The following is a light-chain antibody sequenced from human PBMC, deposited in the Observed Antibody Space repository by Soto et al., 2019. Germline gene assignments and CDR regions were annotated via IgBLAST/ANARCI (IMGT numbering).Light chain of an antibody. CDR2: DAS. CDR3: QQRSTWPLT. Sequence: EIVLTQSPATLSLSPGERATLSCRASQSVRNYLAWYQQKPGQAPRLLIYDASNRATGIPVRFSGSGSATDFTLTISSLEPEDFAVYYCQQRSTWPLTFGGGTKVEIK. V-gene: IGKV3-11*01. CDR1: QSVRNY. J-gene: IGKJ4*01.